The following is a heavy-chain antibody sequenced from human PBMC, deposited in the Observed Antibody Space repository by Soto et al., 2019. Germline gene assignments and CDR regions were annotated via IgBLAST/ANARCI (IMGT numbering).Heavy chain of an antibody. J-gene: IGHJ4*02. D-gene: IGHD2-2*01. CDR3: ARARLDTPALDY. CDR2: ISYDGSNK. CDR1: GVGFSTYG. Sequence: PGGSLRLSCAASGVGFSTYGMNWVRQAPGKGLEWVAVISYDGSNKYYADSVKGRFTISRDNSKNTRYLQMNSLRAEDTAVYYSARARLDTPALDYWGQGTLVTVSS. V-gene: IGHV3-30-3*01.